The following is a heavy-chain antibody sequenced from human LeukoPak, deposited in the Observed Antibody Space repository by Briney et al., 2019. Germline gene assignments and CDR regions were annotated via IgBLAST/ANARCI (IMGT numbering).Heavy chain of an antibody. J-gene: IGHJ4*02. D-gene: IGHD1-26*01. CDR2: INHSGST. CDR3: ASTGSYYRSNDY. V-gene: IGHV4-34*01. Sequence: SSETLSLTCAVYGGSFSGYYWSWIRQPPGKGLEWIGEINHSGSTNYNPSLKSRVTISVDTSKNQFSLKLSSVTAADTAVYYCASTGSYYRSNDYWGQGTLVTVPS. CDR1: GGSFSGYY.